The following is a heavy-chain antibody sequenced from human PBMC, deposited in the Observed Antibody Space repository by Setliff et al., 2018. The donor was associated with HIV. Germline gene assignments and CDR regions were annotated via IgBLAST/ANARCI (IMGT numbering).Heavy chain of an antibody. V-gene: IGHV4-4*07. Sequence: PSETLSLTCTVSGDSINNYYWNWIRQPAGKGLEWIGRIHSSGSANDNPSLKSRITISVDTSNNQFSLRLSSVTAADTAVYYCARDKGYYYMDVWGKGITVTVSS. J-gene: IGHJ6*03. CDR2: IHSSGSA. CDR1: GDSINNYY. CDR3: ARDKGYYYMDV.